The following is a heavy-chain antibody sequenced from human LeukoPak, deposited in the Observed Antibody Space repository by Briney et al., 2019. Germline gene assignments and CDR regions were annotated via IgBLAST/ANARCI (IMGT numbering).Heavy chain of an antibody. CDR3: AKDLGYCSSTSCYPLFDY. J-gene: IGHJ4*02. CDR1: GSTFSSYG. CDR2: ISYDGSNK. Sequence: GRSLRLSCAASGSTFSSYGMHWVRQAPGKGLEWVAVISYDGSNKYYADSVKGRFTISRDNSKNTLYLQMNSLRAEDTAVYYCAKDLGYCSSTSCYPLFDYWGQGTLVTVSS. V-gene: IGHV3-30*18. D-gene: IGHD2-2*03.